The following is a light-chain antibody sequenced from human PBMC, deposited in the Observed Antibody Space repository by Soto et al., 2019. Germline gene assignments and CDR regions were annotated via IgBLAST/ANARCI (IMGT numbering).Light chain of an antibody. CDR3: QQSYNWPWT. CDR1: QSVSGSH. J-gene: IGKJ1*01. Sequence: ESVLTQSPGTLSLSPGERATLSCRASQSVSGSHLAWYQQKPGQAPRLLISRASARATGIPARFSGSGSGTEFTLTISSLQSEDCAVYYCQQSYNWPWTFGQGTKVDI. CDR2: RAS. V-gene: IGKV3-15*01.